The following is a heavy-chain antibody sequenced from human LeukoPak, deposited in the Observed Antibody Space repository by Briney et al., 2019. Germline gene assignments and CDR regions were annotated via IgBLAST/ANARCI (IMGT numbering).Heavy chain of an antibody. CDR3: ARGSPYCSSTSCYGAGREEGAAKGMDV. J-gene: IGHJ6*02. V-gene: IGHV4-61*02. D-gene: IGHD2-2*01. Sequence: PSETLSLTCTVSGGSISSGSYYWSWIRQPAGKGLEWVGRIYTSGSTNYNPSLKSRVTISVDTPKNQFSLKLSSVTAADTAVYYCARGSPYCSSTSCYGAGREEGAAKGMDVWGQGTTVTVSS. CDR1: GGSISSGSYY. CDR2: IYTSGST.